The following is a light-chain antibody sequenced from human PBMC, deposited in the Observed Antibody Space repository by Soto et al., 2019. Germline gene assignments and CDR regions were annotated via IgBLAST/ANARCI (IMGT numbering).Light chain of an antibody. Sequence: QSVLTQPPSVSGSPGQSVTISCTGTSSDVGSYNGVSWYQQPPGTAPKLMIYDVSNRPSGVPDRFSGSKSGNTASLTISGLQAEDEGDYYCSSYTSSSTYVFGTGTKV. CDR3: SSYTSSSTYV. V-gene: IGLV2-18*02. J-gene: IGLJ1*01. CDR1: SSDVGSYNG. CDR2: DVS.